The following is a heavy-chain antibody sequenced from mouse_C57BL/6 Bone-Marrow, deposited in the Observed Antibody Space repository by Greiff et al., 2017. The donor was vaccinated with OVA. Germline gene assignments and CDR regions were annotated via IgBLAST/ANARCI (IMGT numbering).Heavy chain of an antibody. D-gene: IGHD1-1*01. CDR1: GYTFTSYW. CDR2: IDPSDSET. V-gene: IGHV1-52*01. J-gene: IGHJ2*01. Sequence: QVQLQHPGAELVRPGSSVKLSCKASGYTFTSYWMHWVKQRPIQGLEWIGNIDPSDSETHYNQKFKDKATLTVHKSSSTAYMQLSSLTSEDSAVYYCARSGVFITTVVAPFDYWGQGTTLTVSS. CDR3: ARSGVFITTVVAPFDY.